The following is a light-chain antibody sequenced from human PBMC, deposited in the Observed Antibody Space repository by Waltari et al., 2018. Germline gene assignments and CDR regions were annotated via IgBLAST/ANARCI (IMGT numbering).Light chain of an antibody. V-gene: IGKV1-33*01. CDR2: DAS. CDR3: QQYENLPLT. CDR1: QDINKN. J-gene: IGKJ4*01. Sequence: DIQMTQAPSSLSASVGDRVTITCQASQDINKNLNWFQQKPGKAPKVLIYDASNLRTGVTLRFSGSGAGTHFTFTISSLQPEDIATYYCQQYENLPLTFGGGTKVGIK.